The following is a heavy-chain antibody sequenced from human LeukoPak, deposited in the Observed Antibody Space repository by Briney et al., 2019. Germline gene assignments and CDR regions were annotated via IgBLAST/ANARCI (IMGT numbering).Heavy chain of an antibody. J-gene: IGHJ5*02. CDR1: GFTFGDYA. CDR3: TRAYTQLGFDP. V-gene: IGHV3-49*03. D-gene: IGHD2-2*01. Sequence: PGRSLRLSCTASGFTFGDYAMSWFRQAPGKGLEWVGFIRSKAYGGTTEYAASVKGRFTISRDDSKSIAYLQMNSLKTEDTAVYYCTRAYTQLGFDPWGQGTLSPSPQ. CDR2: IRSKAYGGTT.